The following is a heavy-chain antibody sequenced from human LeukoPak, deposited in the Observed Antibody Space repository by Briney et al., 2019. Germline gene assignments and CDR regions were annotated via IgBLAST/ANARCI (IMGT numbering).Heavy chain of an antibody. CDR1: GFTFSSSA. V-gene: IGHV3-23*01. Sequence: GGSLRLSCAASGFTFSSSAMSWVRQAPGKGLEWVSAISNNGGYTYYADSVQGRFTISRDNSKGTLCLQMNSLRAEDTAVYYCAKQLGYCSDGSCYFPYWGQGTLVTVSS. D-gene: IGHD2-15*01. J-gene: IGHJ4*02. CDR3: AKQLGYCSDGSCYFPY. CDR2: ISNNGGYT.